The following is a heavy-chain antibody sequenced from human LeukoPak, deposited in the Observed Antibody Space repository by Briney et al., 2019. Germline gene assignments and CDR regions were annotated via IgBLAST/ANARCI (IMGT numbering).Heavy chain of an antibody. CDR3: ARGIAVADTGFFDY. CDR2: IYSGGST. V-gene: IGHV3-66*01. D-gene: IGHD6-19*01. CDR1: GFTFSSSW. Sequence: PGGSLRLSCAASGFTFSSSWMGWARQAPGKGLEWVSVIYSGGSTHYADSVKGRFTISRDNSKSTLYLQMNSLRVEDTAVYYCARGIAVADTGFFDYWGQGTLVTVSS. J-gene: IGHJ4*02.